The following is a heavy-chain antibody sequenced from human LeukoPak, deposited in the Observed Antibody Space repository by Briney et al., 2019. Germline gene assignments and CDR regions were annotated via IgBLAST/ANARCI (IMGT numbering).Heavy chain of an antibody. J-gene: IGHJ4*02. Sequence: ASVKVSCKASGGTFTSYYMHWVRQAPGQGLEWMGIINPSGGSTSYAQKFQGRVTMTRDTSTSTVYMELSSLRSEDTAVYYCARTDHYGGNLQLFDYWGQGTLVTVSS. CDR2: INPSGGST. V-gene: IGHV1-46*01. CDR1: GGTFTSYY. CDR3: ARTDHYGGNLQLFDY. D-gene: IGHD4-23*01.